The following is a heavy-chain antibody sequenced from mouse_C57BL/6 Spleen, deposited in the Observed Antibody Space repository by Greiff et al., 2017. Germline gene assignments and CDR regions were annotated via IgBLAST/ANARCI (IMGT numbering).Heavy chain of an antibody. CDR1: GYSFTDHE. D-gene: IGHD1-3*01. CDR3: ARVKELTRAMGY. Sequence: LQLQQSGAELVRPGASVTLFFKASGYSFTDHEMHWVKQTPVHGLEWIGAIDPETGGTAYNQKFKGKVILIADQSSSTAYMGLRSLTSVDSAVYYCARVKELTRAMGYWGQGASVTV. V-gene: IGHV1-15*01. J-gene: IGHJ4*01. CDR2: IDPETGGT.